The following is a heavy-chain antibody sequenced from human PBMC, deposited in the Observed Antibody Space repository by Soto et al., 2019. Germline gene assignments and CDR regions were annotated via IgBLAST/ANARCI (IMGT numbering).Heavy chain of an antibody. Sequence: PGGSLRLSRAASGFVFMHCNMNWVRQTPGKGLEWVSFISSGSTYISYADSVKGRFSISRDNAKNSLYLHMDNLGVDDTAVYFCARDWGSATYPYCFDLWGPGTLVTVSS. D-gene: IGHD2-15*01. J-gene: IGHJ4*02. V-gene: IGHV3-21*01. CDR3: ARDWGSATYPYCFDL. CDR1: GFVFMHCN. CDR2: ISSGSTYI.